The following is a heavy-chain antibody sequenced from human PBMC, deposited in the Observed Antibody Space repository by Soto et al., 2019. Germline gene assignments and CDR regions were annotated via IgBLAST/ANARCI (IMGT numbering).Heavy chain of an antibody. J-gene: IGHJ5*02. Sequence: PSETLSLTCTVSGGSISSSSYYWGWIRQPPGKGLEWIGSIYYSGSTYYNPSLKSRVTIPVDTSKNQFSLKLSSVTAADTAVYYCARPRPHAYYDFWSGPGGFAPWGQGTLVTVSS. CDR3: ARPRPHAYYDFWSGPGGFAP. CDR1: GGSISSSSYY. CDR2: IYYSGST. V-gene: IGHV4-39*01. D-gene: IGHD3-3*01.